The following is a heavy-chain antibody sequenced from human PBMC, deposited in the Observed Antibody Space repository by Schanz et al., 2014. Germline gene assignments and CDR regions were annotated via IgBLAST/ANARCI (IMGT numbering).Heavy chain of an antibody. Sequence: QVRLVESGGGVVQPGRSLRLSCAASGFTLSSYGMHWVRQAPGKGLEWVAFINSDGTKRFYADSVKSRFTISRDNSRNTLYLQMNSLRAEDTAVYYCARDASSSDYHLAHWGQGTLVTVSS. CDR3: ARDASSSDYHLAH. CDR2: INSDGTKR. D-gene: IGHD3-22*01. V-gene: IGHV3-33*08. J-gene: IGHJ4*02. CDR1: GFTLSSYG.